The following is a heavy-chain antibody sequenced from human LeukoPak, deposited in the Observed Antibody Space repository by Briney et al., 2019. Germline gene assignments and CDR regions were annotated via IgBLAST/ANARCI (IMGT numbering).Heavy chain of an antibody. CDR2: IRYDGSNK. V-gene: IGHV3-30*02. D-gene: IGHD2-2*01. CDR3: AKDRPDRSSTSCQEGNWFDP. J-gene: IGHJ5*02. CDR1: GFTFSSYG. Sequence: GGSLRLSCAASGFTFSSYGMHWVRQAPGKGLEWVAFIRYDGSNKYYADSVKGRFTISRDNSKNTLYLQMNSLRAEDTAVYYCAKDRPDRSSTSCQEGNWFDPWGQGTLVTVSS.